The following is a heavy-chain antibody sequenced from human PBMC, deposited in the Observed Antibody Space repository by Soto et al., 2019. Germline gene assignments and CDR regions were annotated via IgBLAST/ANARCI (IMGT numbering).Heavy chain of an antibody. V-gene: IGHV4-4*07. CDR2: IYTSGTT. Sequence: SETLSLTCTVSGRSMSGYYWSWIRQPAGERLEWIGRIYTSGTTDFNPSLKGRVTMSVDTSKNQLSLKLTSVTAADTALYYCAREDYYDTGKFDYWGQGTLVTVSS. CDR1: GRSMSGYY. D-gene: IGHD3-22*01. J-gene: IGHJ4*02. CDR3: AREDYYDTGKFDY.